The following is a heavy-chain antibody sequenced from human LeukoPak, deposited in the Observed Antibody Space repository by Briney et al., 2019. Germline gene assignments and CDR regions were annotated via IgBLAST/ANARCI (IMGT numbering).Heavy chain of an antibody. D-gene: IGHD6-19*01. Sequence: SETLSLTCAVYGGSFSGYYWSWLRQPPGKGLEWIGEISHSGSTNYNPSLKSRVTISVDTSKNQFSPKLSSVTAADTAVYYCARGGVAVAVGRNWFDPWGQGTLVTVSS. J-gene: IGHJ5*02. CDR3: ARGGVAVAVGRNWFDP. CDR1: GGSFSGYY. V-gene: IGHV4-34*01. CDR2: ISHSGST.